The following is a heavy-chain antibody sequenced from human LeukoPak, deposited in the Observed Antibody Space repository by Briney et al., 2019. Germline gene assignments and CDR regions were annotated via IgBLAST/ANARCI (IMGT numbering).Heavy chain of an antibody. CDR2: IYYSGST. CDR1: GGSIGSYY. V-gene: IGHV4-59*08. CDR3: ARYQLSSGSYDY. D-gene: IGHD6-19*01. J-gene: IGHJ4*02. Sequence: PSETLSLTCTVSGGSIGSYYWSWIRQPPGKGLEWIGYIYYSGSTNYNPSLKSRVTISVDTSKNQFSLKLSSVTAADTAVYYCARYQLSSGSYDYWGQGTLVTVSS.